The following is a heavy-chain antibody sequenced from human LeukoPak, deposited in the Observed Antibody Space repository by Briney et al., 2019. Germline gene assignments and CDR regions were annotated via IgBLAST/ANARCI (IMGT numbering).Heavy chain of an antibody. J-gene: IGHJ4*02. CDR2: IYYTGST. V-gene: IGHV4-39*01. CDR3: ARRGGSGRAFDY. D-gene: IGHD1-26*01. Sequence: SETLSLTCSVSGSSISGGTYYWGWIRQPPGKGLEWIGSIYYTGSTYDNPSLKSRVTISVDTSKNQFSLKLSSVTAADTAVYYCARRGGSGRAFDYWGQGTLVTVSS. CDR1: GSSISGGTYY.